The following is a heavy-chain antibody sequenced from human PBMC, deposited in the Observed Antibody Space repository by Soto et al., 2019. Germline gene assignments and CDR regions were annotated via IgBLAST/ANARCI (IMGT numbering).Heavy chain of an antibody. V-gene: IGHV1-69*13. CDR3: ARRRCCGCTSMGRGMDV. Sequence: SVKLCCKASGGTFSRYAISWVRQAPGQGLEWMGGIIPIFGTANYAQKFQGRVTITADESTSTAYMELSSLRSEDTAVYYCARRRCCGCTSMGRGMDVWG. J-gene: IGHJ6*02. CDR1: GGTFSRYA. CDR2: IIPIFGTA. D-gene: IGHD3-10*01.